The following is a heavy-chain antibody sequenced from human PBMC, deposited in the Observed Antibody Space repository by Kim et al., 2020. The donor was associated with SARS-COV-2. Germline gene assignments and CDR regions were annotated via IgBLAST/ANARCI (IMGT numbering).Heavy chain of an antibody. D-gene: IGHD2-2*01. CDR3: ARESTPAASYYYYYYMDV. V-gene: IGHV3-64*01. Sequence: GSLRLSCAASGFTFSIYAMHCVRQAPGKGLEYVSAISSNGGSTYYANSVKGRFTISRDNSKNTLYLQMGSLRAEDMAVYYCARESTPAASYYYYYYMDVWGKGTTVTVSS. CDR2: ISSNGGST. J-gene: IGHJ6*03. CDR1: GFTFSIYA.